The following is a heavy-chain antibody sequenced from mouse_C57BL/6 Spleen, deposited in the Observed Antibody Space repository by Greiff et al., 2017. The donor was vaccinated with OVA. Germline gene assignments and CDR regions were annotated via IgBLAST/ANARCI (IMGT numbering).Heavy chain of an antibody. CDR1: GFTFSDYY. Sequence: EVHLVESEGGLVQPGSSMKLSCTASGFTFSDYYMAWVRQVPEKGLEWVANINYDGSSTYYLDSLKSRFIISRDNAKNILYLQMSSLKSEDTATYYCARDGNYEGFAYWGQGTLVTVSA. V-gene: IGHV5-16*01. CDR2: INYDGSST. D-gene: IGHD2-1*01. J-gene: IGHJ3*01. CDR3: ARDGNYEGFAY.